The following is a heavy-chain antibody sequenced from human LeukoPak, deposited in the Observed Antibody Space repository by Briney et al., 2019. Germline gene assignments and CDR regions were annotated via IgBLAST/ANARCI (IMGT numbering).Heavy chain of an antibody. D-gene: IGHD3-16*01. CDR3: SREGDVFGPFDS. CDR2: IVPILEAT. V-gene: IGHV1-69*04. CDR1: GNAFSSYA. Sequence: VASVKVSCKASGNAFSSYAISWVRRAPGQGLEWLGRIVPILEATKYSPHLEGRVTITADKSTVTAYMELNSLRSDDTAVYYCSREGDVFGPFDSWGQGTRVTVSS. J-gene: IGHJ4*02.